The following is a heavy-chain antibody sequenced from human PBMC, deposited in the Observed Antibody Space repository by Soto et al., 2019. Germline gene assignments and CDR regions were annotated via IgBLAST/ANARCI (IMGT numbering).Heavy chain of an antibody. J-gene: IGHJ5*02. Sequence: SETLSLTCAVYGGSFSGRYYNWIRQPPGKGLEWIGEINHSGISIHNPSLRSRVSISVDTSKNQFSLRLTSVTAADTAVYYCAVTGTYNCLSPWGQGTLVTVSS. D-gene: IGHD7-27*01. V-gene: IGHV4-34*01. CDR3: AVTGTYNCLSP. CDR2: INHSGIS. CDR1: GGSFSGRY.